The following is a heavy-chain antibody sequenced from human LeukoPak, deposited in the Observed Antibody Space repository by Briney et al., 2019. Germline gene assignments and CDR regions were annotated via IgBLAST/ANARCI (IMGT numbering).Heavy chain of an antibody. CDR1: GYTFTSYY. J-gene: IGHJ4*02. V-gene: IGHV1-46*01. Sequence: GASVKVSCKASGYTFTSYYMHWVRQAPGQGLEWMGIINPSGGDTSYAQKFQGRLTTTRDTSTNTVYMELTSLRSEDTAVYYCAREVMDNLRFDYWGQGTLVTVSS. D-gene: IGHD1-14*01. CDR3: AREVMDNLRFDY. CDR2: INPSGGDT.